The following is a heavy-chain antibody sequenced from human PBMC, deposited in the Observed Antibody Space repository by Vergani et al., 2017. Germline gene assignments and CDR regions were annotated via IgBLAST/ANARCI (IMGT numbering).Heavy chain of an antibody. D-gene: IGHD3-16*01. J-gene: IGHJ4*02. CDR1: GFTLSNYD. CDR3: SKHFRGWGIDY. Sequence: QVQLVESGGGVVQRGGSLRLSCATSGFTLSNYDMQWIRQGPGKGLEFVAFIQFDGSNQYYADSVKGRFTLSSDFSKNTLYLQMNSLGTDDTATYYCSKHFRGWGIDYWGQGTQVIVSS. V-gene: IGHV3-30*02. CDR2: IQFDGSNQ.